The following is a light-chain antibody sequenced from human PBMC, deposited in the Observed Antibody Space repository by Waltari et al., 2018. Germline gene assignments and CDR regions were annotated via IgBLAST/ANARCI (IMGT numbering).Light chain of an antibody. CDR1: ELPKQY. CDR2: KDP. V-gene: IGLV3-25*03. J-gene: IGLJ2*01. CDR3: QSADSTNTYWV. Sequence: SYELTQPPSVSVSPGQTARITCSGDELPKQYAFWYRQKPGQAPELLTDKDPERPSGIPERVSASSSGTTVTLTITGVQPEDEADYYCQSADSTNTYWVFGGGTKLTVL.